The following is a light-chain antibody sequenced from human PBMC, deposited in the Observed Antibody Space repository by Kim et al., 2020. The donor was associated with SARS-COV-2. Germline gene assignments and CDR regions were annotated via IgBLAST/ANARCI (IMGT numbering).Light chain of an antibody. V-gene: IGKV3-11*01. Sequence: EIVLTQSPATLSLSPEERATLSCRASQSFSSSLAWYQQKPGQAPRLLIYDASNRATGIPARFSGSGSGTDFTLTISSLEPEDFAVYYFQKRRNSLTLGGGTKVDIK. J-gene: IGKJ4*01. CDR1: QSFSSS. CDR2: DAS. CDR3: QKRRNSLT.